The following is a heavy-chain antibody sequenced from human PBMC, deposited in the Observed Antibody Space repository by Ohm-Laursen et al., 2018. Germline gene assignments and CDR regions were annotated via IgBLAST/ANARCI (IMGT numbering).Heavy chain of an antibody. CDR2: IIPILGIA. J-gene: IGHJ4*02. CDR1: GGTFSSYA. CDR3: AKNAYSQPKYSGSYEPY. Sequence: ASVKVSCKASGGTFSSYAISWVRQAPGQGLEWMGRIIPILGIANYAQKFQGRVTITADKSTSTAYMELSSLRSEDTAVYYCAKNAYSQPKYSGSYEPYWGQGTLVTVSS. D-gene: IGHD1-26*01. V-gene: IGHV1-69*04.